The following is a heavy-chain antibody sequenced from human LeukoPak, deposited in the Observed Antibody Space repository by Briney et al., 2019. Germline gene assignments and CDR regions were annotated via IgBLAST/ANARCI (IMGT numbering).Heavy chain of an antibody. D-gene: IGHD6-13*01. CDR3: ARDFIAVAGSFYYYGMDV. CDR1: GFTFSSYN. Sequence: GGSLRLSCAASGFTFSSYNMNCVRQAPGKGLEWVSSISSSSSYIYYAASVKGRFTISRDNAKNSLYLQMNSLRVEDTAIYYCARDFIAVAGSFYYYGMDVWGQGTTVTVSS. J-gene: IGHJ6*02. CDR2: ISSSSSYI. V-gene: IGHV3-21*01.